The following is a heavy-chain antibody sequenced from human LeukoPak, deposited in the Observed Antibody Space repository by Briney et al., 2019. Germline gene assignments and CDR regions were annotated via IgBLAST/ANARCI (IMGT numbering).Heavy chain of an antibody. J-gene: IGHJ3*02. CDR1: GFTFSSYA. CDR2: ISGSGDST. CDR3: AKEGPRGLAFDI. Sequence: LSGGSLRLSCAASGFTFSSYAMSWVRQPPGKGLEWVSGISGSGDSTYYADSVKGQFAISRDNSKNTLYLQMNSLRAEDTAVYYCAKEGPRGLAFDIWGQGTMVTVSS. V-gene: IGHV3-23*01.